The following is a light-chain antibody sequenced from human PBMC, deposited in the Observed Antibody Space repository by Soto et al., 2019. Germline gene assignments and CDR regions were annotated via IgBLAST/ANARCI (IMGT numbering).Light chain of an antibody. V-gene: IGLV1-40*01. CDR1: SSNIGAGYD. Sequence: QLVLTQPPSVSGAPGQRVTISCTGSSSNIGAGYDVHWYQQLPGTAPKLLIYRNSNRPSGVPDRFSGSKSGTSASLPITGLQAEDEADYYCQSCDSSLSGSGVFGTGTKLTVL. J-gene: IGLJ1*01. CDR2: RNS. CDR3: QSCDSSLSGSGV.